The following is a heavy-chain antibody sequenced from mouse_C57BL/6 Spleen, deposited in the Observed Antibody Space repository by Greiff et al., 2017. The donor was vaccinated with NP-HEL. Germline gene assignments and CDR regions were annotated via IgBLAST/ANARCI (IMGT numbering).Heavy chain of an antibody. Sequence: VQLQQSGAELVRPGASVTLSCKASGYTFTDYEMHWVKQTPVHGLEWIGAIDPETGGTAYNQKFKGKAILTADKSSSTAYMELRSLTSEDSAVYYCTRRDYGNYLNAMDYWGQRTSVTVSS. CDR3: TRRDYGNYLNAMDY. CDR2: IDPETGGT. J-gene: IGHJ4*01. D-gene: IGHD2-1*01. V-gene: IGHV1-15*01. CDR1: GYTFTDYE.